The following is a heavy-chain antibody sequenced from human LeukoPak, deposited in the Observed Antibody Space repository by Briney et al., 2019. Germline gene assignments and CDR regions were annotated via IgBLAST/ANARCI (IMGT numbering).Heavy chain of an antibody. V-gene: IGHV4-34*01. CDR2: INHSGST. CDR3: ARGRSSSSWLRLYYFDY. Sequence: SETLSLTCAVYGGSFSGYYWSWIRQPPGKGLEWIGEINHSGSTNYNPSLKSRVTISVDTSKNQFSLKLSSVTAADTAVYYCARGRSSSSWLRLYYFDYWGQGTLVTVSS. CDR1: GGSFSGYY. J-gene: IGHJ4*02. D-gene: IGHD6-13*01.